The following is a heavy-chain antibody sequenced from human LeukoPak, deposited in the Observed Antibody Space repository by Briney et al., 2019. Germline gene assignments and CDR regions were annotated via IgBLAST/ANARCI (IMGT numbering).Heavy chain of an antibody. V-gene: IGHV4-4*07. CDR3: ARDYGSGRSWFDP. Sequence: SETPSLTCTVSGGSISSYYWSWIRQPAGKGLEWIGSIYTSGSTNYNPSLKSRVTMSVDTSKNQFSLKLSSVTAADTALYYCARDYGSGRSWFDPWGQGTLVTVSS. D-gene: IGHD3-10*01. J-gene: IGHJ5*02. CDR1: GGSISSYY. CDR2: IYTSGST.